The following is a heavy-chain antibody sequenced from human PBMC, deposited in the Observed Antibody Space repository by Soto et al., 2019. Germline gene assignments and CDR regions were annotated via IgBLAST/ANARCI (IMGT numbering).Heavy chain of an antibody. D-gene: IGHD4-17*01. CDR1: GFTFSRDC. CDR3: AKERATTIAFDY. CDR2: ITDNGVST. V-gene: IGHV3-23*01. J-gene: IGHJ4*02. Sequence: GGSLRLSCAACGFTFSRDCMSWVRQAPGKGLEWVSLITDNGVSTYYADSVKGRFTTSRDNTKNTLFLQMNSLRAEDTAVYYCAKERATTIAFDYSGQRVLVTVSS.